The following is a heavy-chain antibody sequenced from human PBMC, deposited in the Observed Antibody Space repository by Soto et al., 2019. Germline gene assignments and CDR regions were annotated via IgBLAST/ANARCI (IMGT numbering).Heavy chain of an antibody. V-gene: IGHV3-30-3*01. Sequence: QVQLVESGGGVVQPGRSLRLSCAASGFTFSSYAMHWVRQAPGKGLEWVAVISYDGSNKYYADSVKGRFTISRDNSKNTLYLQMTSLRAEDTAVYYCARDPVRRMSAAGINYFDYWGQGTLVTVSS. CDR3: ARDPVRRMSAAGINYFDY. D-gene: IGHD6-13*01. J-gene: IGHJ4*02. CDR2: ISYDGSNK. CDR1: GFTFSSYA.